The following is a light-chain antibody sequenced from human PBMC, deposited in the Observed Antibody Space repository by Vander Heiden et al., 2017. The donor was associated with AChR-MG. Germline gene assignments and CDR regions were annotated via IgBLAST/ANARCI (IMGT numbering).Light chain of an antibody. V-gene: IGLV3-21*02. CDR2: DDK. J-gene: IGLJ3*02. CDR1: RIGHTS. Sequence: SYVLTQTSSVSVAPGQTASITCGGKRIGHTSGHWYRQRPGQAPMLGLVDDKDRPAGIPERFSGSNTGNTATLTISRVEPGDEADYFCQVWDSDGDQPVFGGGTQLTVL. CDR3: QVWDSDGDQPV.